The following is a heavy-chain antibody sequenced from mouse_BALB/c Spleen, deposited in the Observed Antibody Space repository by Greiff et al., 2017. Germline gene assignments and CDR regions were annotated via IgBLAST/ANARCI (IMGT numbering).Heavy chain of an antibody. D-gene: IGHD2-4*01. J-gene: IGHJ3*01. CDR2: IWAGGST. CDR1: GFSLTSYG. CDR3: VIYYDYAFAY. Sequence: QVQLQQSGPGLVAPSQSLSITCTASGFSLTSYGVHWVRQPPGKGLEWLGVIWAGGSTNYNSALMSRLSISKDNSKSHVFLKLNSLQTDDTAMYYCVIYYDYAFAYWGQGTLVTVSA. V-gene: IGHV2-9*02.